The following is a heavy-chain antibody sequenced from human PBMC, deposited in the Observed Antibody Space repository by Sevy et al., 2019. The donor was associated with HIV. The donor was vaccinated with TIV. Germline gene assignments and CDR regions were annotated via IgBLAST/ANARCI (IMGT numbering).Heavy chain of an antibody. V-gene: IGHV3-33*06. D-gene: IGHD3-10*01. CDR2: IWYDGSNK. CDR1: GLTFRSYD. CDR3: TNDIIMVRGVNRHF. Sequence: GGSLRLSCAASGLTFRSYDMFWVRQAPGKGLEWVAVIWYDGSNKQYADSVKGRFTISRDNSKNTQYLQMNNLRDEDTAMYYCTNDIIMVRGVNRHFWGQGTMVTVSS. J-gene: IGHJ3*01.